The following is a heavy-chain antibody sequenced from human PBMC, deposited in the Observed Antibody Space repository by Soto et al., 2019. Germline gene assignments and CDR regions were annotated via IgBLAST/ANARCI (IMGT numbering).Heavy chain of an antibody. V-gene: IGHV4-34*01. CDR1: GGSFSGYQ. J-gene: IGHJ5*02. CDR3: ERGWRFDP. Sequence: NPSETLSLTCGVYGGSFSGYQWNWIRQSPGQGLEWIGEINHSGTTKYNPSLESRINLSVDTSKKQFSLKMFSVTAADTAIYYCERGWRFDPWGQGTQVTVSS. CDR2: INHSGTT. D-gene: IGHD1-1*01.